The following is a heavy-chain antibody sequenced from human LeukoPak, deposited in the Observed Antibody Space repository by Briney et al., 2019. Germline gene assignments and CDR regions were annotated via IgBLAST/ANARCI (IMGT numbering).Heavy chain of an antibody. CDR1: GGSFSGYY. V-gene: IGHV4-34*01. Sequence: SETLSLTCAVYGGSFSGYYWSWIRQPPGKGLEWIGEINHSGSTNYNPSLKSRVTISVDTSKNQFSLKLSSVTAADTAVYYCARGPDIVVVPAAAYFDYWGQGTLVTVSS. CDR3: ARGPDIVVVPAAAYFDY. CDR2: INHSGST. D-gene: IGHD2-2*01. J-gene: IGHJ4*02.